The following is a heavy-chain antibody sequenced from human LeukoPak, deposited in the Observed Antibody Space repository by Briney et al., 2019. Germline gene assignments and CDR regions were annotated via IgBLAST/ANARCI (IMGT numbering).Heavy chain of an antibody. J-gene: IGHJ3*02. D-gene: IGHD1-20*01. CDR3: ARVNRNWIDPEAFDI. V-gene: IGHV3-66*01. CDR1: GFTVSSNY. CDR2: ICSGGST. Sequence: PGGSLRLSCAASGFTVSSNYMTWVRQAPGKGLEWVSVICSGGSTYYADSVKGRFTISRDNSKNTLYLQMNSLRAEDTAVYYCARVNRNWIDPEAFDIWGQGTMVTVSS.